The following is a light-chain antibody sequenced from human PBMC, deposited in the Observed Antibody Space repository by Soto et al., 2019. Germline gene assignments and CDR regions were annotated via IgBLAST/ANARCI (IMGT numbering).Light chain of an antibody. CDR3: TSYTNTNTPVV. V-gene: IGLV2-14*03. Sequence: QSALTQPASVSGSPGQSITISCTGTSSDIGAYNYVSWYQQHPGKAPKLMIFHVSHRPTGVSNRFSGSKSGNTASLTISALQAEDEADYYCTSYTNTNTPVVFGGGTKLTVL. J-gene: IGLJ2*01. CDR1: SSDIGAYNY. CDR2: HVS.